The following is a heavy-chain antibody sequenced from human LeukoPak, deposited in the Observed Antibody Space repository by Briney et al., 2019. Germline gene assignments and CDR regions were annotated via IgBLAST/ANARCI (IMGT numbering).Heavy chain of an antibody. CDR3: AREEYSSSNLPDY. D-gene: IGHD6-6*01. CDR2: ISYDGSNK. V-gene: IGHV3-30*03. J-gene: IGHJ4*02. CDR1: GFTFSSYG. Sequence: GGSLRLSCAASGFTFSSYGMHWVRQAPGKGLEWVAVISYDGSNKYYADSVKGRFTISRDNSKNTLYLQMNSLRAEDTAVYYCAREEYSSSNLPDYWGQGTLVTVSS.